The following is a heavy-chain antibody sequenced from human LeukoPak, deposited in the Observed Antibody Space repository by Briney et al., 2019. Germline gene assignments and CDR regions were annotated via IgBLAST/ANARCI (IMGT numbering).Heavy chain of an antibody. J-gene: IGHJ4*02. CDR3: VRVKSTYFDS. Sequence: SETLSLTCTVSGVSISSYFWSGIRLPAGKGLEWIGRVYTSESIDYNPSLKSRVTMSVDASKNQFSLKLSSVTAADTAVYYCVRVKSTYFDSWGQGTLVTVSS. V-gene: IGHV4-4*07. CDR1: GVSISSYF. CDR2: VYTSESI.